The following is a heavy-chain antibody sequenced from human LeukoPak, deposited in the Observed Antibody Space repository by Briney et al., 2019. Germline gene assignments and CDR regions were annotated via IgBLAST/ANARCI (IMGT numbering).Heavy chain of an antibody. Sequence: GGSLRLSCAASGFTFISYAMSWVRQAPGKGLEWVSTISGSGAKTYYAVSVKGRFTISRDNSENTLYLQMNSLRADDTAVYYCARGKDNSGTWDYFDYWGQGTLVTVSS. CDR3: ARGKDNSGTWDYFDY. CDR1: GFTFISYA. V-gene: IGHV3-23*01. CDR2: ISGSGAKT. D-gene: IGHD6-19*01. J-gene: IGHJ4*02.